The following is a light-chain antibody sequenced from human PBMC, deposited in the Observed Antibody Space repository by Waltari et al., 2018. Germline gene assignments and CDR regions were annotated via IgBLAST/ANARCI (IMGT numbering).Light chain of an antibody. Sequence: DIQMTQSPSTLSASVGDRVTITCRASQSISWWLAWFQQKPGKAPKLLIYQASSLQSGVPSRFSGSGFGTEFTLTISSLQADDFATYYCQDYNSYTFGQGTKVDVK. J-gene: IGKJ1*01. CDR3: QDYNSYT. CDR1: QSISWW. V-gene: IGKV1-5*03. CDR2: QAS.